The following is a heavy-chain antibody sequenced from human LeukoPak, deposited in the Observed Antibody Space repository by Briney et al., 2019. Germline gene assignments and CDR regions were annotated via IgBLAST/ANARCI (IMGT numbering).Heavy chain of an antibody. CDR2: INDNGGRT. J-gene: IGHJ4*02. CDR3: AKDQMSSGWYLDY. Sequence: GGSLRLSCAASGFTFSTNTMGWVRQAPGKGLEWVSDINDNGGRTYYADFVRGRFTISRDNSKNTLYLQMNSLRAEDTAVYYCAKDQMSSGWYLDYWGQGTLVTVSS. CDR1: GFTFSTNT. D-gene: IGHD6-19*01. V-gene: IGHV3-23*01.